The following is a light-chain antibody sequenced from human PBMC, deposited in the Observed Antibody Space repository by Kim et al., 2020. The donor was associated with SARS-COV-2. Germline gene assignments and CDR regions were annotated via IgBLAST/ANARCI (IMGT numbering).Light chain of an antibody. CDR1: QSILYSSNNKNY. CDR3: QQYYDNPRT. J-gene: IGKJ1*01. Sequence: ATISCKSSQSILYSSNNKNYLAWFQHKPGQPPKLLIYGASTRQSGVPDRFSGSGSGTDFTLTISSLQAEDVAVYYCQQYYDNPRTFGQGTKVDIK. CDR2: GAS. V-gene: IGKV4-1*01.